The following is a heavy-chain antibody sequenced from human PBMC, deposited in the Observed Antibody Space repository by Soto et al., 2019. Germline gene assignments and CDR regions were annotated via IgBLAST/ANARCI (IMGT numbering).Heavy chain of an antibody. CDR1: GFTFSNYA. CDR3: AKDFTTKNGVHDPFDI. D-gene: IGHD3-22*01. CDR2: ISGPGETT. V-gene: IGHV3-23*01. Sequence: EVQLLESGGGLAQPGGSLRLSCVASGFTFSNYAMSWVRQAPGKGLEWVSTISGPGETTFYAASVHGRFTISRDNSKTTLYLRVSSLRAEDTAVYYCAKDFTTKNGVHDPFDIWGQGTMVTISS. J-gene: IGHJ3*02.